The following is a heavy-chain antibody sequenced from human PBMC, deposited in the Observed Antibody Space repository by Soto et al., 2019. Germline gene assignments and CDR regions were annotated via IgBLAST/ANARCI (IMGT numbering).Heavy chain of an antibody. Sequence: PGGSLRLSCAASGFTFSSYAMHWVRQAPGKGLEWVAVISYDGSNKYYADSVKGRFTISRDNSKNTLYLQMNSLRAEDTAVYYCAREESRGSGWYKQDYWGQGTLVTVSS. CDR1: GFTFSSYA. V-gene: IGHV3-30-3*01. D-gene: IGHD6-19*01. J-gene: IGHJ4*02. CDR3: AREESRGSGWYKQDY. CDR2: ISYDGSNK.